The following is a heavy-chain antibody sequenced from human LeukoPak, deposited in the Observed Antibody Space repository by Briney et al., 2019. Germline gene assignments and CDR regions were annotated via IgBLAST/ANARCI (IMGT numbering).Heavy chain of an antibody. J-gene: IGHJ4*02. V-gene: IGHV1-18*01. CDR2: ISAYNGNT. CDR3: ARPTHYYGSGSSDYFDY. Sequence: ASVKVSCKASGYTFTSYGISWVRQAPGQGLEWMGWISAYNGNTNYAQKLRGRVTMTTDTSTSTAYMELRSLRSDDTAVYYCARPTHYYGSGSSDYFDYWGQGTLVTVS. CDR1: GYTFTSYG. D-gene: IGHD3-10*01.